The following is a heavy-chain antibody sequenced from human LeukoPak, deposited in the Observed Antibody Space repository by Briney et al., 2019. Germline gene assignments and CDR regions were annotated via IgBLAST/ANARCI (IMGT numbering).Heavy chain of an antibody. J-gene: IGHJ4*02. V-gene: IGHV3-23*01. CDR3: AKGRALEVVAAFNY. Sequence: GGSLRLSCAASGFTFSSNAMHWVRQAPGRGLEWVSTISGSGANTYYADSVKGRFTISRDNSKNTLYLQMNSLRADDTAIYYCAKGRALEVVAAFNYWGQGTVVTASS. D-gene: IGHD2-15*01. CDR2: ISGSGANT. CDR1: GFTFSSNA.